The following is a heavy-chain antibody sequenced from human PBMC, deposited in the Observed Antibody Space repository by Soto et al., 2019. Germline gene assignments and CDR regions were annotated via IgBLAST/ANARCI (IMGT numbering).Heavy chain of an antibody. J-gene: IGHJ6*02. D-gene: IGHD4-17*01. CDR2: IYYSGST. CDR1: GGSVNNANYF. CDR3: ARDADYGGSRGGMDV. V-gene: IGHV4-31*03. Sequence: QVRLEESGPGLVKPSETLSLICSVSGGSVNNANYFWNWIRHHPENGLEWIGYIYYSGSTRYNPSFKTRATLSIYTTKDQFSLRLNSVTVADTAVYFCARDADYGGSRGGMDVWGRGTTVTVSS.